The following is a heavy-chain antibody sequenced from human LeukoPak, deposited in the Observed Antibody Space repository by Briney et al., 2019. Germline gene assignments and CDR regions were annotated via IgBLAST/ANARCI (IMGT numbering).Heavy chain of an antibody. D-gene: IGHD2-15*01. Sequence: PSETLSLTCTVSGGPISSYYWSWIRQPPGKGLEWIGYIYYSGSTNYNPSLKSRVTISVDTSKNQFSLKLSSVTAADTAVYYCARSVVVVAATPIYYFDYWGQGTLVTVSS. V-gene: IGHV4-59*01. CDR3: ARSVVVVAATPIYYFDY. J-gene: IGHJ4*02. CDR2: IYYSGST. CDR1: GGPISSYY.